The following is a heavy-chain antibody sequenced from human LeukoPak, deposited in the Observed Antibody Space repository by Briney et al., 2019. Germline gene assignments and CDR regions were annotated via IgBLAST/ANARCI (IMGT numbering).Heavy chain of an antibody. Sequence: GALRLSCAASGFIFRSHGMHWVRQAPGKGLEWVAVIWYDGSNQYYADSVKGRFTISRDNSKNMVFLQMNSLRDDDTAVYYCARDTTARYLDYWGQGALVIVSS. J-gene: IGHJ4*02. CDR3: ARDTTARYLDY. D-gene: IGHD3-9*01. CDR2: IWYDGSNQ. V-gene: IGHV3-33*01. CDR1: GFIFRSHG.